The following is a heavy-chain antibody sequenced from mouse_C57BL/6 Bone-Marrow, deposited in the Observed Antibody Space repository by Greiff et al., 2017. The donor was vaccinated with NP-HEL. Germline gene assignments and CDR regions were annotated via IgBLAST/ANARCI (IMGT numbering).Heavy chain of an antibody. J-gene: IGHJ2*01. CDR2: ISNGGGST. CDR3: ARHDYYGTYFDY. Sequence: EVQVVESGGGLVQPGGSLKLSCAASGFTFSDYYMYWVRQTPEKRLEWVAYISNGGGSTYYPDTVKGRFTISRDNAKNTLYLQMSRLKSEDTAMYYCARHDYYGTYFDYWGQGTTLTVSS. V-gene: IGHV5-12*01. CDR1: GFTFSDYY. D-gene: IGHD1-1*01.